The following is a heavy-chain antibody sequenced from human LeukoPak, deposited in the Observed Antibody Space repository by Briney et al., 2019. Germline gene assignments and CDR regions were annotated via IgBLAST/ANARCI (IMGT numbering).Heavy chain of an antibody. CDR2: INPNSGGT. D-gene: IGHD1-7*01. Sequence: ASVKVSCKASGYTFTGYYMHWVRQAPGQGLEWMGWINPNSGGTNYAQKFQGRVTMTEDTSTDTAYMELSSLRSEDTAVYYCATDRGRWAGTTNDYWGQGTLVTVSS. CDR3: ATDRGRWAGTTNDY. V-gene: IGHV1-2*02. J-gene: IGHJ4*02. CDR1: GYTFTGYY.